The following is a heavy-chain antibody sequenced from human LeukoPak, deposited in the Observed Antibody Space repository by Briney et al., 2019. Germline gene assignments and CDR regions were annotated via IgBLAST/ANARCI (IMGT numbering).Heavy chain of an antibody. V-gene: IGHV3-7*01. CDR1: GFTFRNYW. Sequence: GGSLRLLCAPSGFTFRNYWMNWVRQAPGKGLEWVANIKQDGSEKHYVDSVKGRFTISRDNAKNSLYLQMNSLRVDDTAVYYCARDRGGAESRGFDAFDLWGQGTIVTVSS. CDR3: ARDRGGAESRGFDAFDL. D-gene: IGHD2-15*01. CDR2: IKQDGSEK. J-gene: IGHJ3*01.